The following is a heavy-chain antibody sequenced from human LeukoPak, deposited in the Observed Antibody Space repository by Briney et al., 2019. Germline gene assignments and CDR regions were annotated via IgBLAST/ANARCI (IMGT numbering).Heavy chain of an antibody. Sequence: PGGSLRLSCAASGFTFNTYGMHWVRQAPGKGLEWVAFIRYDGSNKYYVDSVKGRFTISRDNSKNTLYLQMNSLRAEDTAVYYCAKDYYDFWSGYGYFDYWGQGTLDTVSS. J-gene: IGHJ4*02. CDR1: GFTFNTYG. CDR3: AKDYYDFWSGYGYFDY. CDR2: IRYDGSNK. D-gene: IGHD3-3*01. V-gene: IGHV3-30*02.